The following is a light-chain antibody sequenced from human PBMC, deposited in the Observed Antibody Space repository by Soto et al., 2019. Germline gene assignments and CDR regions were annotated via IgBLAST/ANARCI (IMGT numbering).Light chain of an antibody. V-gene: IGKV3D-20*02. Sequence: EFMLTQSPGTLSLSPGERATLSCRASQTVRNNYLAWYQQKPGQAPRLLIYDASSRATGIPDRFSGGGSGTDFTLTISRLEPEDFAVYYCQQRSNWPLTFGGGTKVDIK. J-gene: IGKJ4*01. CDR1: QTVRNNY. CDR2: DAS. CDR3: QQRSNWPLT.